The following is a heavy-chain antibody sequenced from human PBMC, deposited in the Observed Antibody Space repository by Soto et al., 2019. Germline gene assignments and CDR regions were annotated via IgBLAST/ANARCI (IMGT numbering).Heavy chain of an antibody. CDR3: ARVPKGVVVAANDY. CDR1: GFTFSDHF. J-gene: IGHJ4*02. Sequence: QVQLVESGGGLVKPGGSLRLSCAASGFTFSDHFMCWIRQAPGQGLEWVSYVSRSGSSIYYADSVKGRFTISRDNAKNSLYLQMNSLRAEDTAVYYCARVPKGVVVAANDYWGQGSLVTVSS. V-gene: IGHV3-11*01. D-gene: IGHD2-15*01. CDR2: VSRSGSSI.